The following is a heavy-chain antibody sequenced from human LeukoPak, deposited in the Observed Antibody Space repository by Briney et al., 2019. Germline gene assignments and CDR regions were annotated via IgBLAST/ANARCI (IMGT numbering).Heavy chain of an antibody. Sequence: PSETLSLTCTVSGYSISSGYYWGWIRQPPGKGLEWIGEIDHSGSTNYNPSLKSRVTTSVDRSKNQFSLKLSSVTAADTAVYYCARASYSSGVYYFDYWGQGTLVTVSS. CDR2: IDHSGST. D-gene: IGHD6-19*01. V-gene: IGHV4-38-2*02. CDR1: GYSISSGYY. CDR3: ARASYSSGVYYFDY. J-gene: IGHJ4*02.